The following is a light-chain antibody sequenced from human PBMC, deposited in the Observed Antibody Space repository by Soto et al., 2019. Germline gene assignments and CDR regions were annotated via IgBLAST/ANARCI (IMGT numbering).Light chain of an antibody. CDR1: QGISNY. Sequence: DIQMTQSPSSLSASVGDIVTITFRASQGISNYLAWYQQKPGKVPKLLIYAASTLQSGVPSRFSGSGSGTDFTLTISSLQPEDVATYYCQKYNSYWTFGQGTKVDIK. J-gene: IGKJ1*01. CDR2: AAS. CDR3: QKYNSYWT. V-gene: IGKV1-27*01.